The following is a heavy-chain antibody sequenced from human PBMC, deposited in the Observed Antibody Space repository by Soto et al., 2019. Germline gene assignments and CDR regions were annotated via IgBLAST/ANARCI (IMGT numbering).Heavy chain of an antibody. D-gene: IGHD3-22*01. J-gene: IGHJ4*02. CDR2: IFYTGRT. V-gene: IGHV4-39*01. CDR1: DGSISTSSYY. Sequence: QLQMQEPGPGLVKPSETLSLTCTVSDGSISTSSYYWGWIRQSPGKGLEWIGTIFYTGRTYYNPSLESRVTLSVDTSKNQLSLHLTSVTAADTAVYYCTRHHPHHYDSSGYFDYWGQGTLVTVSS. CDR3: TRHHPHHYDSSGYFDY.